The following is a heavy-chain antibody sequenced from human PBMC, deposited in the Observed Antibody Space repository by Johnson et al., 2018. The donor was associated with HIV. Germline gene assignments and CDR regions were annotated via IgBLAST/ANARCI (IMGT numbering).Heavy chain of an antibody. CDR2: IKSKTDGGTT. D-gene: IGHD2-8*02. V-gene: IGHV3-15*01. CDR3: VREFYCTGGVCYLGDAFDI. CDR1: GFIFSNYD. Sequence: VQLVESGGGLVQPGGSLRLSCAASGFIFSNYDMHWVRQPTGKGLEWVGRIKSKTDGGTTDYAAPVKGRFTISRDDSKNTLYLQMNSLNTEDTAVYYCVREFYCTGGVCYLGDAFDIWGQGTKITVSS. J-gene: IGHJ3*02.